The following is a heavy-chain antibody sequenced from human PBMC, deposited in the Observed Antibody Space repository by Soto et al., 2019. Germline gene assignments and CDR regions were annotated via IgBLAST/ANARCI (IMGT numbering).Heavy chain of an antibody. CDR1: GGTFSSYA. Sequence: ASVKVSCKASGGTFSSYAISWVRQAPGQGLEWMGGIIPIFGTANYAQKFQGRVTITADESTSTAYMELSSLRSEDTAVYYCARDRGIAAAGTSFDYWGQGTLVTVS. CDR3: ARDRGIAAAGTSFDY. V-gene: IGHV1-69*13. D-gene: IGHD6-13*01. J-gene: IGHJ4*02. CDR2: IIPIFGTA.